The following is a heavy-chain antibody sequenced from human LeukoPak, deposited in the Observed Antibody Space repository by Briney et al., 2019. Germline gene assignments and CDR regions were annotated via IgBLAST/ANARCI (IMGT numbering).Heavy chain of an antibody. V-gene: IGHV4-59*08. CDR2: TYYSGST. CDR3: AGHLPPRGQYSFDY. J-gene: IGHJ4*02. Sequence: SKTLSLTCTVSGGSINSYYWSWIRQPPGKGLEWIGYTYYSGSTNYNPSLRSRVTISVDTSKNQFSLLLSSVTAADTAAYYCAGHLPPRGQYSFDYWGEGTLV. D-gene: IGHD3-10*01. CDR1: GGSINSYY.